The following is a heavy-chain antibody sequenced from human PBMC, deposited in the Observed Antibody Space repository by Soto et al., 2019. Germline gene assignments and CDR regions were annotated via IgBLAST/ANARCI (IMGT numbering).Heavy chain of an antibody. Sequence: ASVRASCAASEYTFIRYYMLCVRQAPGQGLEWMGIINPSGGSTSYAQKFQGRVTMTRDTSTSTVYMELSSLRSEDTAVYYCARGAAAGPLPLDWGQGTLVT. D-gene: IGHD6-13*01. V-gene: IGHV1-46*01. CDR1: EYTFIRYY. CDR3: ARGAAAGPLPLD. CDR2: INPSGGST. J-gene: IGHJ4*02.